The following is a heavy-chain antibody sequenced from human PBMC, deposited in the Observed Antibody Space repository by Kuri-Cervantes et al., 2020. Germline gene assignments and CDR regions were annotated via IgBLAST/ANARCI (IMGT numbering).Heavy chain of an antibody. CDR2: INPNSGGT. CDR1: GYKFTSYG. J-gene: IGHJ5*02. CDR3: ARDWGQIVVVPAAMFSHNWFDP. D-gene: IGHD2-2*01. V-gene: IGHV1-2*02. Sequence: ASVKVSCKASGYKFTSYGVSWVRQAPGQGLEWMGWINPNSGGTNYAQKFQGRVTMTRDTSISTAYMELSRLRSDDTAVYYCARDWGQIVVVPAAMFSHNWFDPWGQGTLVTVSS.